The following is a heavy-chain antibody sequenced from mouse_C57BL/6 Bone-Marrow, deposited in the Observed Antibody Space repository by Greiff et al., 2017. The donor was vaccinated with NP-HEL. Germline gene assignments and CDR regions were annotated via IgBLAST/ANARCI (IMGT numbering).Heavy chain of an antibody. Sequence: LVESGAELARPGASVKLSCKASGYTFTSYGISWVKQRTGQGLEWIGEIYPRSGNTYYNEKFKGKATLTADKSSSTAYMELRSLTSEDSAVYFCSNITTVYYFDYWGQGTTLTVSS. CDR2: IYPRSGNT. D-gene: IGHD1-1*01. CDR1: GYTFTSYG. CDR3: SNITTVYYFDY. V-gene: IGHV1-81*01. J-gene: IGHJ2*01.